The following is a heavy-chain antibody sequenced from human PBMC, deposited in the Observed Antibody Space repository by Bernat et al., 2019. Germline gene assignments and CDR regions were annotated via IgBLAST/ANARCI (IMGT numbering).Heavy chain of an antibody. CDR2: IYSGGST. Sequence: EVQLVESGGGLIQPGGSLRLSCAASGFTVSSNYMSWVRQAPGKGLEWVSVIYSGGSTYYADSVKGRFTISRDNSKNTLYLKMNSLRDEDTAVYYCASGANPRGFGRGRYYYGMDVWGQGTTVTVSS. J-gene: IGHJ6*02. D-gene: IGHD3-10*01. CDR1: GFTVSSNY. CDR3: ASGANPRGFGRGRYYYGMDV. V-gene: IGHV3-53*01.